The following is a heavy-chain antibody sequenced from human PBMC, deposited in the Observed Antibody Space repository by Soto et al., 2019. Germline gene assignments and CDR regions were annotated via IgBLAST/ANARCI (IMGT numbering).Heavy chain of an antibody. D-gene: IGHD5-12*01. V-gene: IGHV3-30*18. CDR2: ISYDGSNK. CDR3: AKDKVGYWSGYYYGMDV. J-gene: IGHJ6*02. Sequence: SLRLSCAASGFTFSSYGMHWVRQAPGKGLEWVAVISYDGSNKYYADSVKGRFTISRDNSKNTLYLQMNSLRAEDTAVYYCAKDKVGYWSGYYYGMDVWGQGTTVTVSS. CDR1: GFTFSSYG.